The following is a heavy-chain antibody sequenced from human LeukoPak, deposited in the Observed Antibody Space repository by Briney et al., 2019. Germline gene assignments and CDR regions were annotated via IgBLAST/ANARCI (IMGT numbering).Heavy chain of an antibody. CDR3: ATEGPGLVSLGPTGDFDY. Sequence: SGGSLRLSCAASGFTFSSYAMSWVRQAPGKGLEWVSAISGSGGSTYYADSVKGRFTISRDNSKNTLYLQMNSLRAEDTAVYYCATEGPGLVSLGPTGDFDYWGQGTLVTVSS. J-gene: IGHJ4*02. V-gene: IGHV3-23*01. D-gene: IGHD3-16*01. CDR2: ISGSGGST. CDR1: GFTFSSYA.